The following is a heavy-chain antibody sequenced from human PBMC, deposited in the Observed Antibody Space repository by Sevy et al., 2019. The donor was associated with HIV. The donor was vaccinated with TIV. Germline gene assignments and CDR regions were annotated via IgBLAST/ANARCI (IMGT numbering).Heavy chain of an antibody. D-gene: IGHD3-3*02. CDR3: VRAIASDGIF. CDR1: GLSLNNYW. J-gene: IGHJ4*02. V-gene: IGHV3-7*01. CDR2: INQNGSVK. Sequence: GGSLRLSCAASGLSLNNYWMNWVRQAPGKGLERVANINQNGSVKYYVDSVRGTFTISRDNARNFVSLQMNNLRAEDTSLYYCVRAIASDGIFWGQGTLVTVSS.